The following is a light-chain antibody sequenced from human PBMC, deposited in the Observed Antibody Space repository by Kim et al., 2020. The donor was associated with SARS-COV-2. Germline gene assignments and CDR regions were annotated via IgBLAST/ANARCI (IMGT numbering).Light chain of an antibody. V-gene: IGLV1-44*01. CDR3: AAWDDSLNGVI. CDR2: TNN. CDR1: SSNIGSNP. J-gene: IGLJ2*01. Sequence: QSVLTQPPSASGTPGQRVTISCSGSSSNIGSNPVNWYQQFPGTAPKLLIYTNNQSPSGIPDRFSVSKSGTSASLAISGLQSEDEADYYCAAWDDSLNGVIFGGGTQLTVL.